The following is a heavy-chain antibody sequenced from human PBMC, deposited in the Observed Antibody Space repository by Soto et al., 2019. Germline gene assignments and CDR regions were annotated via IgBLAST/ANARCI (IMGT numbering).Heavy chain of an antibody. D-gene: IGHD3-10*01. CDR1: GYTFSSYG. Sequence: QIQLVQSATEVKKPGASVKVSCKTSGYTFSSYGVSWVRQAPGQGLEWMGWISAYNDNTNYAQRFQGRVTLTTDTATRTAYMEVMSLRSDDTAIYYCEREGYYYGSGTYAPPRYYGMDVWGQGTTVIVSS. J-gene: IGHJ6*02. CDR2: ISAYNDNT. CDR3: EREGYYYGSGTYAPPRYYGMDV. V-gene: IGHV1-18*01.